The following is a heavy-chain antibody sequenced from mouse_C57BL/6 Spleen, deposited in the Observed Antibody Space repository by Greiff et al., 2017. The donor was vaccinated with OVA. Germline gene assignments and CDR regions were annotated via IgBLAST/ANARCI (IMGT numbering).Heavy chain of an antibody. CDR2: IDPNDGGT. V-gene: IGHV14-2*01. CDR3: ARSGDSYYLDY. J-gene: IGHJ2*01. CDR1: GYTFTDYY. Sequence: VQLQQSGPELVKPGASVKLSCTASGYTFTDYYMHWVKQRPEQGLEWIGSIDPNDGGTNYAPKFQGKATLTADTSSNTAYLPLSSLTSEDAAVYYCARSGDSYYLDYWGQGTTLTVSS. D-gene: IGHD3-1*01.